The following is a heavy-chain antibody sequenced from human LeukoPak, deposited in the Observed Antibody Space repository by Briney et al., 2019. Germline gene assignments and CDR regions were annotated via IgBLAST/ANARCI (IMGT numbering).Heavy chain of an antibody. CDR1: GGSISSGSYY. J-gene: IGHJ4*02. Sequence: SQTLSLTCTVSGGSISSGSYYWSWIRQPAGKGLEWIVRIYTSGSTNYNPSLKSRVTISVYTSKNQFSLKLSSVTAADTAVYYCARDPGYSSGWLDYWGQGTLVTVSS. D-gene: IGHD6-19*01. CDR2: IYTSGST. V-gene: IGHV4-61*02. CDR3: ARDPGYSSGWLDY.